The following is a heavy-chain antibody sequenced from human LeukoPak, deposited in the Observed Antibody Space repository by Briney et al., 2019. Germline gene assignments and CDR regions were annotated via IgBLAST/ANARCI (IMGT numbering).Heavy chain of an antibody. CDR2: IIPIFHTA. V-gene: IGHV1-69*13. Sequence: ASVKVSCKASGGDFSTYTINWVRQAPGQGLEWMGGIIPIFHTANYAHKFQGRVTITADESTSTAYMELSSLRSEDTAVYYCARAKDLPYYDFWSGYFDYWGQGTLVTVSS. D-gene: IGHD3-3*01. J-gene: IGHJ4*02. CDR1: GGDFSTYT. CDR3: ARAKDLPYYDFWSGYFDY.